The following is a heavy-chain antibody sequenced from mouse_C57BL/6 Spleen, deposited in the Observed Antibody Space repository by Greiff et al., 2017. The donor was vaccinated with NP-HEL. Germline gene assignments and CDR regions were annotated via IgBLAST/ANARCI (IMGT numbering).Heavy chain of an antibody. D-gene: IGHD1-1*01. Sequence: VQLQQSGPELVKPGASVKISCKASGYEFSSSWMNWVKQRPGKGLEWIGRIYPGDGDTNYNGKFKGKAKLTADKSSSTAYMQLSSLTSEDSAVYFCARGYYYGSSDWYFEVWGTATTVTVSS. CDR3: ARGYYYGSSDWYFEV. CDR2: IYPGDGDT. CDR1: GYEFSSSW. J-gene: IGHJ1*03. V-gene: IGHV1-82*01.